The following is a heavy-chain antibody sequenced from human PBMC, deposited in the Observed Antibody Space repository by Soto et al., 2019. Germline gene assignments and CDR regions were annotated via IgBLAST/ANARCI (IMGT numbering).Heavy chain of an antibody. D-gene: IGHD2-2*01. CDR1: GYTFTSYY. J-gene: IGHJ4*02. V-gene: IGHV1-46*03. CDR3: ARDLLGYCSSTSCYAGDIL. CDR2: INPSGGST. Sequence: ASVKVSCKASGYTFTSYYMHWVRQAPGQGLEWMGIINPSGGSTSYAQKFQGRVTMTRDTSTSTVYMELSSLRSEDTAVYYCARDLLGYCSSTSCYAGDILWGQGTLVTVSS.